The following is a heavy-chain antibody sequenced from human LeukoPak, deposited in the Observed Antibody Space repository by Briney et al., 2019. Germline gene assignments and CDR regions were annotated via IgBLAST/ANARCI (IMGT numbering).Heavy chain of an antibody. D-gene: IGHD3-10*01. J-gene: IGHJ4*02. Sequence: GGSLRLSCVASGFTFSSYWMSWVRQAPGKGLECVADIKQDGSEKYYVDSVKGRFTISRDNAKNSLYLQMNSLRAEDTAVYYCARGLWFGELLSPYYFDYWGQGTLVTVSS. CDR2: IKQDGSEK. CDR1: GFTFSSYW. CDR3: ARGLWFGELLSPYYFDY. V-gene: IGHV3-7*01.